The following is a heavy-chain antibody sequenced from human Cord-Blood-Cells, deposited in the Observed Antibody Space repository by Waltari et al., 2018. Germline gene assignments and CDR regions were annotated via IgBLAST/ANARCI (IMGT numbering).Heavy chain of an antibody. J-gene: IGHJ3*02. V-gene: IGHV3-7*01. CDR1: GFTFSSYW. CDR2: KKQDGSEK. CDR3: ASTNDAFDI. D-gene: IGHD2-8*01. Sequence: EVQLVESGGGLVQPGGSLRLSCAASGFTFSSYWMSWVRQAPGKGREWVANKKQDGSEKYYVDSVKGRFTISRDNAKNSLYLQMNSLRAEDTAVYYCASTNDAFDIWGQGTMVTVSS.